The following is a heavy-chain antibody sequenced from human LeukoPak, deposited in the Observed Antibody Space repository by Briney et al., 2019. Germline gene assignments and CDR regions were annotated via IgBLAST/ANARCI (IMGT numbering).Heavy chain of an antibody. CDR2: IYYSGST. J-gene: IGHJ4*02. CDR3: ARDSPGRYFGY. CDR1: GGSISSSSYY. Sequence: SETLSLTCTVSGGSISSSSYYWGWIRQPPGKGLEWIGSIYYSGSTYYNPSLKSRVTISVDKSKNQFSLKLSSVTAADTAVYYCARDSPGRYFGYWGQGTLVTVSS. V-gene: IGHV4-39*07. D-gene: IGHD1-26*01.